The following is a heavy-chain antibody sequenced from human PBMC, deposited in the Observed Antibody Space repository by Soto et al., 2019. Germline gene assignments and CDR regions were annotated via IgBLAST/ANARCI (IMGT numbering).Heavy chain of an antibody. CDR1: GGSFSTNY. Sequence: SETLSLTCTVSGGSFSTNYWSWIRQPPGKGLEWIGYIYYSGSTYYNPSLKSRVTISVDTAKNQFSLKLSSVTAADTAVYYCARDVRDSSGERYFDYWGQGTLVTVSS. CDR3: ARDVRDSSGERYFDY. D-gene: IGHD3-22*01. V-gene: IGHV4-59*12. CDR2: IYYSGST. J-gene: IGHJ4*02.